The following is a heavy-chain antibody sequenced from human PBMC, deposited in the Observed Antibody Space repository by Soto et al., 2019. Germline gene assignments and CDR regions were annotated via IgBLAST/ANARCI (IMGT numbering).Heavy chain of an antibody. CDR2: ISGSGGTT. CDR3: VSVRLHH. J-gene: IGHJ1*01. CDR1: GFTFRNNA. Sequence: GGSLRLSCAASGFTFRNNAMSWVRQSPGKGLEWVSGISGSGGTTYYADSVKGRFTISRDNSKNTLYLQMDSLRAEDTALYYCVSVRLHHWGQGTLVTVSS. V-gene: IGHV3-23*01.